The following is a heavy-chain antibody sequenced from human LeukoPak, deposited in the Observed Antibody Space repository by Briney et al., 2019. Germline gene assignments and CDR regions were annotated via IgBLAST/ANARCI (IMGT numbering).Heavy chain of an antibody. CDR2: IIPIFGTA. V-gene: IGHV1-69*06. Sequence: SVKVSCKASGGTFCSYAISWVRQAPGQGLEWMGGIIPIFGTANYAQKFQGRVTITADKSTSTAYMELSSLRSEDTAVYYCASTIAVVPGYFDYWGQGTLVTVSS. CDR1: GGTFCSYA. CDR3: ASTIAVVPGYFDY. D-gene: IGHD6-19*01. J-gene: IGHJ4*02.